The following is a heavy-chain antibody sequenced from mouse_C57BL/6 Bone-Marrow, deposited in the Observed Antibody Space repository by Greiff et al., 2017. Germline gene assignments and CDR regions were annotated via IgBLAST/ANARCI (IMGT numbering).Heavy chain of an antibody. CDR2: IDPEDGDT. CDR3: TANYYGSPWFAY. Sequence: VQLQQSGAELVRPGASVKLSCTASGFNIKDYYMHWVKQRPEQGLEWIGRIDPEDGDTEYAPNFQGKATMTADTSSNTSYLQLSSLTSEDTAVYYCTANYYGSPWFAYWGQGTLVTVSA. D-gene: IGHD1-1*01. J-gene: IGHJ3*01. CDR1: GFNIKDYY. V-gene: IGHV14-1*01.